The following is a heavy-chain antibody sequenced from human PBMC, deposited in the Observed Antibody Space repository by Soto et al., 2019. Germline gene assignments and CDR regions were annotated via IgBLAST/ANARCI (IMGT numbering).Heavy chain of an antibody. Sequence: ASVKVSCKASGYTFTSYAMHWVRQAPGQRLEWMGWINAGNGNTKYSQKFQGRVTITRDTSASTAYMELSSLRSEDTAVYYCERRGSGWYWFDYWGQGTLVTVSS. CDR1: GYTFTSYA. V-gene: IGHV1-3*01. CDR2: INAGNGNT. D-gene: IGHD6-19*01. CDR3: ERRGSGWYWFDY. J-gene: IGHJ4*02.